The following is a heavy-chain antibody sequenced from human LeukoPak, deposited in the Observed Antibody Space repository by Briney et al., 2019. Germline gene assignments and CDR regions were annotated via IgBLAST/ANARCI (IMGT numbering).Heavy chain of an antibody. CDR2: ISSNGGST. V-gene: IGHV3-64*01. J-gene: IGHJ4*02. CDR1: GFTFSSYA. Sequence: SGGSLGLSCAASGFTFSSYAMHWVRQAPGKGLEYVSAISSNGGSTYYANSVKGRFTISRDNSKNTLYLQMGSLRAEDMAVYYCARASRGELLFDYWGQGTLVTVSS. D-gene: IGHD1-26*01. CDR3: ARASRGELLFDY.